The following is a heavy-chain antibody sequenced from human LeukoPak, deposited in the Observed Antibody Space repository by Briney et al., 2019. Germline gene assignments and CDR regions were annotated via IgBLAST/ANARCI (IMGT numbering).Heavy chain of an antibody. Sequence: ASVKVSCKASGGTFSSYAISWVRQAPGQGLEWMGRIIPILGVANYAQKFQGTVTITADKSTSTAYMELSSLRSEDTAVYYCARGTTYGKTYCGGDCSPSWGQGTLVSVSS. D-gene: IGHD2-21*02. CDR3: ARGTTYGKTYCGGDCSPS. J-gene: IGHJ4*02. V-gene: IGHV1-69*04. CDR2: IIPILGVA. CDR1: GGTFSSYA.